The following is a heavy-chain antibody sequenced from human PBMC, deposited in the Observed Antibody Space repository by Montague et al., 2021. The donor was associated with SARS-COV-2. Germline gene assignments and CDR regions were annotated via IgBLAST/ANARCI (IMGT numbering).Heavy chain of an antibody. J-gene: IGHJ3*02. CDR2: IYSGGST. CDR1: GFTVSSNY. V-gene: IGHV3-66*01. CDR3: ARGGRYYDSRGYGDAFDI. Sequence: SLRLSCAASGFTVSSNYMNWVRQAPGKGLEWVSVIYSGGSTYYADSVKGRFTISSDNSKNTLYLQMNSVRAEDTAVYYCARGGRYYDSRGYGDAFDIWGQGTMVTVSS. D-gene: IGHD3-22*01.